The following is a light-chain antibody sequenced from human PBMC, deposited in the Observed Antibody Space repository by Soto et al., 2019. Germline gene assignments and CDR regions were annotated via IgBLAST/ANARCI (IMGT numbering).Light chain of an antibody. J-gene: IGKJ1*01. V-gene: IGKV1-5*01. CDR3: QQYNSYWT. CDR2: DAS. CDR1: QSISSW. Sequence: IQMTQSPSTLSASLGDRVTITCRASQSISSWFAWYQQKPGKAPKLLIYDASSLESGVPSKLSGSGSGTEFTLTISSLQPDDFATYYCQQYNSYWTFGQGTKVDIK.